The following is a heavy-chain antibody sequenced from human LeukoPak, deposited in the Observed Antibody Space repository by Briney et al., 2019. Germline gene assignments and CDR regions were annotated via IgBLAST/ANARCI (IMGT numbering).Heavy chain of an antibody. Sequence: PGGSLRLSCAASGFTFSSYGMHWVRQAPGKGLEWVAVISYDGSNKYYADSVKGRFTISRDNAKKSLYLQMNSLRTEDTAVYYCVRALYDGSGYYSHFDYWGQGTLVTVSS. CDR2: ISYDGSNK. CDR3: VRALYDGSGYYSHFDY. D-gene: IGHD3-22*01. CDR1: GFTFSSYG. V-gene: IGHV3-30*03. J-gene: IGHJ4*02.